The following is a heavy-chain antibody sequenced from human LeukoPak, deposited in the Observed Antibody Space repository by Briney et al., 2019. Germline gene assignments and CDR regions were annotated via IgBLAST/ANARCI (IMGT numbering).Heavy chain of an antibody. J-gene: IGHJ4*02. D-gene: IGHD6-19*01. V-gene: IGHV1-2*02. CDR3: ARADGSVWPTREFDY. Sequence: ASVKVSCKASGYTFTGYYIHWVRQAPGQGLEWMGWINPNSAGTHYAQKFQGRVTMTRDTSISTAYMELSRLRSDDTAVYYCARADGSVWPTREFDYWGQGTLVTVSS. CDR2: INPNSAGT. CDR1: GYTFTGYY.